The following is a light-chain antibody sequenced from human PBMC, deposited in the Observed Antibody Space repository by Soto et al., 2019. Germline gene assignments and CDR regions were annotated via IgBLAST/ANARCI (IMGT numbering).Light chain of an antibody. CDR1: QSVSSY. J-gene: IGKJ5*01. CDR2: DAS. V-gene: IGKV3-11*01. Sequence: EIVLTQSPATLSLSPGERATLSRRASQSVSSYLAWYQQTPGQAPRILIYDASNRATGIPARFSGSGSGTDCTLTLSRLEPEDFAVYYCQQRSNWPVTFGQGTRLEIK. CDR3: QQRSNWPVT.